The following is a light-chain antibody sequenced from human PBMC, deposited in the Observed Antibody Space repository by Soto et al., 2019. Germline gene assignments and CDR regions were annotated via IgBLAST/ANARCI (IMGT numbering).Light chain of an antibody. J-gene: IGKJ1*01. CDR1: QSISSW. V-gene: IGKV1-5*03. CDR3: QQYNSYSRWT. CDR2: KAS. Sequence: DNQMTQSPSTLSASVGDRVTITCRASQSISSWLAWYQQKPGKAPKLLIYKASSLESGVPSRFSGSGSGTEFTLTISSLQPDDFATYYCQQYNSYSRWTFGQGTKV.